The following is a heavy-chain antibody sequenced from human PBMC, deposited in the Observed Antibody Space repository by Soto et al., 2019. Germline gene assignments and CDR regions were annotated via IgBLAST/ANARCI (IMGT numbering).Heavy chain of an antibody. CDR2: IKSKNDGGTT. CDR3: TTDGLELRGFPFDY. D-gene: IGHD1-7*01. Sequence: GGSLRLSCAASGFTFSNAWMSWVRQAPGKGLEWVGRIKSKNDGGTTDYAAPVKGRFTISRDDSKNTLYLQMNSLKTEDTAVYYCTTDGLELRGFPFDYWGQGTLVTVSS. J-gene: IGHJ4*02. V-gene: IGHV3-15*01. CDR1: GFTFSNAW.